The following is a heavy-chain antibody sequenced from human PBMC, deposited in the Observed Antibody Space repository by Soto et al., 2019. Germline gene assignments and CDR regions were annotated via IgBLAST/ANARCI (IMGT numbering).Heavy chain of an antibody. Sequence: GASVKVSCKASGGTFSSYGISWVRQAPGQRLEWMGWINAGNGNTKYSQKFQGRVTITRDTSASTAYMELSSLRSEDTAVYYCARDPSYYGMDVWGQGTTVTVSS. CDR2: INAGNGNT. V-gene: IGHV1-3*01. CDR3: ARDPSYYGMDV. J-gene: IGHJ6*02. CDR1: GGTFSSYG.